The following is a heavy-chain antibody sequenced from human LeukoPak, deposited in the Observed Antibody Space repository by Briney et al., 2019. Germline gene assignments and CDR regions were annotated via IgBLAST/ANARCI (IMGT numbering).Heavy chain of an antibody. CDR1: GXTFSSYT. CDR2: IIPILGIA. J-gene: IGHJ5*02. D-gene: IGHD6-19*01. V-gene: IGHV1-69*04. CDR3: ARDGSGWYGNWFDP. Sequence: CKASGXTFSSYTISWVRQAPGQGLXWMGRIIPILGIANYAQKFQGRVTITADKSTSTAYMELSSLRSEDTAVYYCARDGSGWYGNWFDPWGQGTLVTVSS.